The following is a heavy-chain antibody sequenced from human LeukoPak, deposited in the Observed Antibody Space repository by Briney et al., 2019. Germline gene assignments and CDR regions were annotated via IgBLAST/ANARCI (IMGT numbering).Heavy chain of an antibody. D-gene: IGHD5-18*01. Sequence: SETLSLTCAVSGGSISSGGYSWSWIRQPPGKGLEWIGYIYYSGSTYYNPSLKSRVTISVDTSKNQFSLKLSSVTAADTAVYYCARCGYSYAVNFDYWGQGTLVTVSS. CDR1: GGSISSGGYS. J-gene: IGHJ4*02. CDR2: IYYSGST. V-gene: IGHV4-30-4*07. CDR3: ARCGYSYAVNFDY.